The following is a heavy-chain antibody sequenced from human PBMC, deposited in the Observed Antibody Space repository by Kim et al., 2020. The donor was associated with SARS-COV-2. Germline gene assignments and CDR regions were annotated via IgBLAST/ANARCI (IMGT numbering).Heavy chain of an antibody. CDR3: ARNGSAAAGGY. CDR2: IYYSGST. CDR1: GGSISSSSYY. D-gene: IGHD6-13*01. V-gene: IGHV4-39*07. Sequence: SETLSLTCTVSGGSISSSSYYWGWIRQPPGKGLEWIGSIYYSGSTYYNPSLKSRVTISVDTSKNQFSLKLSSVTAVDTAVYYCARNGSAAAGGYWGQGTL. J-gene: IGHJ4*02.